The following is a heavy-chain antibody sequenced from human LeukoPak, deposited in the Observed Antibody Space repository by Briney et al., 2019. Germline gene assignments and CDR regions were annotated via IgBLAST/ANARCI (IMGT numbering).Heavy chain of an antibody. J-gene: IGHJ4*02. CDR3: ARGEVRGVPVDY. V-gene: IGHV3-33*01. CDR2: IWYDGSNK. Sequence: PGGSLRLSCVASGYTFSNSGLHWVRQTPGKGLEWVAVIWYDGSNKYYADSVKGRFTISRDDSKNTLYLQMNSLRADDTAVYYCARGEVRGVPVDYWGQGTLVTVSS. D-gene: IGHD3-10*01. CDR1: GYTFSNSG.